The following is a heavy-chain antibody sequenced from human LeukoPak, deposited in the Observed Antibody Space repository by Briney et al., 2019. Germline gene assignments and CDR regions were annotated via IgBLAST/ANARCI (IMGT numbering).Heavy chain of an antibody. CDR1: GFTFSSYW. D-gene: IGHD6-19*01. V-gene: IGHV3-74*01. Sequence: PGGSLRLSCAASGFTFSSYWMHWVRQAPGKGLVWVSPINPDGTVTTYADSVKGRFTISRDNAKNTLYLQMNSLRVEDTAVYYCVRDSPSGFFDLWGRGTLVTASS. CDR2: INPDGTVT. CDR3: VRDSPSGFFDL. J-gene: IGHJ2*01.